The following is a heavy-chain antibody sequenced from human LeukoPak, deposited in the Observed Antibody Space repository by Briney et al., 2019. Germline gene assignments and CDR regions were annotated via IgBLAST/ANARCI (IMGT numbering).Heavy chain of an antibody. CDR1: GGTFGSYA. CDR3: ARGLPVPYYYDSSGYTEYFQH. V-gene: IGHV1-69*04. J-gene: IGHJ1*01. CDR2: IIPILGIA. D-gene: IGHD3-22*01. Sequence: SVKVSCKASGGTFGSYAISWVRQAPGQGLEWMGRIIPILGIANYAQKFQGRVTITADKSTSTAYMELSSLRSEDTAVYYCARGLPVPYYYDSSGYTEYFQHWGQGTLVTVSS.